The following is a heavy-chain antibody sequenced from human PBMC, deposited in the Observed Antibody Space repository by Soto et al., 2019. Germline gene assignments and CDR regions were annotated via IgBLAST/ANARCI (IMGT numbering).Heavy chain of an antibody. J-gene: IGHJ4*02. CDR2: INPNTYGTT. V-gene: IGHV1-2*02. D-gene: IGHD2-21*01. CDR3: ARGRHYSEFDY. Sequence: GASVKVSCEAGGYSLTDYYFHWVRQAPGQGLEWMGWINPNTYGTTTYAQKFQGRVTLTRDTSTRTAYMELSSLRSDDTAVYYCARGRHYSEFDYWGQGTLVTVSS. CDR1: GYSLTDYY.